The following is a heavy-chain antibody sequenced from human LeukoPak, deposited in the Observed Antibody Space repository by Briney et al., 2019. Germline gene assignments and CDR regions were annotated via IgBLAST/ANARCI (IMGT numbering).Heavy chain of an antibody. CDR2: INHSGST. D-gene: IGHD3-22*01. CDR3: ARDYYDSSGYYPSFDY. CDR1: GGSFSGYY. V-gene: IGHV4-34*01. Sequence: SETLSLTCAVYGGSFSGYYWSWIRQPPGKGLEWIGEINHSGSTNYNPSLKSRVTISVDTSKNQFSLKLSSVTAADTAVYYCARDYYDSSGYYPSFDYWGQGTLVTVSS. J-gene: IGHJ4*02.